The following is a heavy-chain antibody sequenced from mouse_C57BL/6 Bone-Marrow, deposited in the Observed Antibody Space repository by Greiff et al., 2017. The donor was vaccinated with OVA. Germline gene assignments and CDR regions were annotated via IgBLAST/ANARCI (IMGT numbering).Heavy chain of an antibody. J-gene: IGHJ2*01. V-gene: IGHV1-64*01. Sequence: VKLVESGAELVKPGASVKLSCKASGYTFTSYWMHWVKQRPGQGLEWIGMIHPNSGSTNYNEKFKSKATLTVDKSSSTAYMQLSSLTSEDSAVYYCAKVLPPFDYWGQGTTLTVSS. D-gene: IGHD1-1*01. CDR2: IHPNSGST. CDR3: AKVLPPFDY. CDR1: GYTFTSYW.